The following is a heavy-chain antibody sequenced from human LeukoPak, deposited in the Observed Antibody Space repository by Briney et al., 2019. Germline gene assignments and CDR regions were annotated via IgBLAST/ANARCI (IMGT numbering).Heavy chain of an antibody. Sequence: SETLSLTCTVSGGSISSYYWSWIRQPPGKGLEWIGYIYYSGSANYNPSLKSRVTISVDTSKNQFSLKLSSVTAVDTAVYYCARLHSTSSGGFYFDYWGQGTLVTVSS. CDR3: ARLHSTSSGGFYFDY. J-gene: IGHJ4*02. V-gene: IGHV4-59*01. CDR2: IYYSGSA. D-gene: IGHD6-19*01. CDR1: GGSISSYY.